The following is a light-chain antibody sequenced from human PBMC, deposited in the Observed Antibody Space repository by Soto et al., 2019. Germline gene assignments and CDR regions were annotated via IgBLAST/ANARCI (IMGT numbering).Light chain of an antibody. CDR3: QKYSSAPFP. J-gene: IGKJ3*01. Sequence: DIQMTQSPSSLSASVGDRVTITCRASQGISNYLAWYQQKPGKVPKLLIYTTSTLRSGVPSRFSGSGSGTDFTLTISSLQPADVPTYYCQKYSSAPFPFGPGTKVHI. CDR1: QGISNY. V-gene: IGKV1-27*01. CDR2: TTS.